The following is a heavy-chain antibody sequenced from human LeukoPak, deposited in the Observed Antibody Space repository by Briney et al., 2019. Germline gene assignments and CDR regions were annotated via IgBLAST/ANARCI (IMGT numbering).Heavy chain of an antibody. J-gene: IGHJ4*02. CDR3: ARLSYDYVWGSYRSFDY. CDR1: GGSISSGDYY. D-gene: IGHD3-16*02. V-gene: IGHV4-30-4*01. Sequence: SETLSLTCTVSGGSISSGDYYWSWIRQPPGKGLEWIGYIYYSGSTNYNPSLKSRVTISVDTSKNQFSLKLSSVTAADTAVYYCARLSYDYVWGSYRSFDYWGQGTLVTVSS. CDR2: IYYSGST.